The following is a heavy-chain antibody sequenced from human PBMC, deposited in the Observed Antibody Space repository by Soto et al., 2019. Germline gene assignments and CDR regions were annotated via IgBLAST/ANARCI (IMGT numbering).Heavy chain of an antibody. CDR1: GFTFCSYA. CDR2: ISGSGGST. V-gene: IGHV3-23*01. D-gene: IGHD3-3*01. Sequence: GGSLRLSCAAPGFTFCSYAMSWVRQAPGEGLEWVSAISGSGGSTYYADSVKGRFTISRDNSKNTLYLQMNSLRAEDTAVYYCARDHGGFLEWLLPNYYYYYGMDVWGQGTTVTVSS. J-gene: IGHJ6*02. CDR3: ARDHGGFLEWLLPNYYYYYGMDV.